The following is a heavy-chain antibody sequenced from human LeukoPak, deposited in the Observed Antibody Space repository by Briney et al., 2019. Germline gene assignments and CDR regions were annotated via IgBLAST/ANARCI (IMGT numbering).Heavy chain of an antibody. Sequence: GGSLRLSCAASGFNFSIYGMHWVRQAPGKGLEWVTFVRYDQSATVYADSVQGRFAISRDNSKNTVYLQMNSLRVEDTALYFCLKDQGECPGSRCYLRFLEYWGQGTLVIVSS. CDR3: LKDQGECPGSRCYLRFLEY. D-gene: IGHD3-3*01. J-gene: IGHJ4*02. CDR1: GFNFSIYG. CDR2: VRYDQSAT. V-gene: IGHV3-30*02.